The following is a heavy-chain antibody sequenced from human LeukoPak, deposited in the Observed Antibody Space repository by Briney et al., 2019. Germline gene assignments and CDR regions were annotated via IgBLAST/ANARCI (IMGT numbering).Heavy chain of an antibody. V-gene: IGHV1-2*02. D-gene: IGHD6-19*01. Sequence: ASVKVSCKASGYTFTGFYMHWVRQAPGQGLEWMGWINPNSGGTNYAQKFQGRVTMTRDTSISTAYMELSRLRSDDTAVYYCARDGPGIAVAGTFDYWGQGTLVTVSS. CDR1: GYTFTGFY. CDR2: INPNSGGT. J-gene: IGHJ4*02. CDR3: ARDGPGIAVAGTFDY.